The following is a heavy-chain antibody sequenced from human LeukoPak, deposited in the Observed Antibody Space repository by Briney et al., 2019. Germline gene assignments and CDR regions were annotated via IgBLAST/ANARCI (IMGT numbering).Heavy chain of an antibody. V-gene: IGHV4-4*07. D-gene: IGHD6-13*01. CDR3: ARSREQAAAGRWFDP. CDR1: GGSISSYY. CDR2: IYTSGSI. Sequence: PSETLSLTCTVSGGSISSYYWSWIRQPAGKGLEWIGRIYTSGSINYNPSLKSRVTMSVDTSKNQFSLKLSSVTAADTAVYYCARSREQAAAGRWFDPWGQGTLVTVSS. J-gene: IGHJ5*02.